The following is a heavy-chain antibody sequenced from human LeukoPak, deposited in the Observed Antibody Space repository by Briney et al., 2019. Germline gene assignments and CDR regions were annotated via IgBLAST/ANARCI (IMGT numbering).Heavy chain of an antibody. Sequence: GGSLRLSCAASGFTFSTSWMSWVRQVPGKGLEWVANIKKDGSETYYVDSVKGRFTISRDNAKNSLYLQMNSLRAEDTAVYFCASQYTSSRIFDDWGQGTLVTVSS. J-gene: IGHJ4*02. V-gene: IGHV3-7*01. CDR1: GFTFSTSW. CDR3: ASQYTSSRIFDD. CDR2: IKKDGSET. D-gene: IGHD6-13*01.